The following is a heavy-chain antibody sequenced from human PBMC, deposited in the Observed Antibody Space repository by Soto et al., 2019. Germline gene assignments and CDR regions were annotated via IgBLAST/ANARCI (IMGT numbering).Heavy chain of an antibody. V-gene: IGHV4-39*01. D-gene: IGHD2-8*02. CDR3: ARQVVYPVDYRYDY. Sequence: QLQLQESGPGLVKPSETLSLTCTVSGGSISSSSYYWGWIRQPPGKGLEWIGSIYYSGSTYYNPSLKSRVTISVDTSKNQFSLKLSSVTAADTAVYYCARQVVYPVDYRYDYWGQGTLVTVSS. CDR1: GGSISSSSYY. J-gene: IGHJ4*02. CDR2: IYYSGST.